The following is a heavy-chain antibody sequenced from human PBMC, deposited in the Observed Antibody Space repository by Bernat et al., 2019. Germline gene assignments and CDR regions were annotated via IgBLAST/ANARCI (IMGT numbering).Heavy chain of an antibody. Sequence: QVQLQESGPGLVKPSQTLSLTCTVSGGSISSGSYYWSWIRQSAGKGLEWIGRISTSGSTNYNPSLKSRVTMSVDTSKKQVSLKLNSVTAADTAVYYCARGNDYFGMDVWGQGTTVTVSS. CDR3: ARGNDYFGMDV. V-gene: IGHV4-61*02. J-gene: IGHJ6*02. CDR2: ISTSGST. CDR1: GGSISSGSYY.